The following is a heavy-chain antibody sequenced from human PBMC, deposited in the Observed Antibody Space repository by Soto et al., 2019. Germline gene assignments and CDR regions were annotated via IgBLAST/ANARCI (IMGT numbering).Heavy chain of an antibody. CDR3: GRGVNVDN. J-gene: IGHJ4*01. D-gene: IGHD2-8*01. V-gene: IGHV3-48*04. CDR2: ITGYSDTT. CDR1: GFNFNSHS. Sequence: PGGSLRLSCAASGFNFNSHSMNWVRQAPGKGLEWISYITGYSDTTSYADSVKGRFTISRDNGKNSLYLQMNSLRVEDTAVYYCGRGVNVDNWGHGTLVTVSS.